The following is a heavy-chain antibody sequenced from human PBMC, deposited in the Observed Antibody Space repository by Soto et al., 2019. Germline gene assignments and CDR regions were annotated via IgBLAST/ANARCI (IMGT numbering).Heavy chain of an antibody. J-gene: IGHJ4*02. Sequence: QVQLVESGGGVVQPGKSLRLSCAASGFTFSSYAMHWARQAPGKGLEWVTGISIRRGDDYYAESVGGRFTISRDDSKNTLYLQMASLRVEDTAVYYCARGTIVARQHLDYWGQGTLVTVSS. CDR2: ISIRRGDD. D-gene: IGHD6-6*01. CDR1: GFTFSSYA. V-gene: IGHV3-30*03. CDR3: ARGTIVARQHLDY.